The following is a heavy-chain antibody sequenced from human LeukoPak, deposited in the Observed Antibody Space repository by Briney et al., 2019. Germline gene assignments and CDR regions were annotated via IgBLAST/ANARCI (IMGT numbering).Heavy chain of an antibody. J-gene: IGHJ4*02. Sequence: SGPALVKPTQTLTLTCTFSGFSPSTSGMCVSWIRQPPGKALEWLARIDWDDDKYYSTSLKTRLTNSKDTSKNQVVLTMTNMDPVDTATHYCARTYGSGSYFDYWGQGTLVTVSS. CDR2: IDWDDDK. CDR3: ARTYGSGSYFDY. V-gene: IGHV2-70*11. D-gene: IGHD3-10*01. CDR1: GFSPSTSGMC.